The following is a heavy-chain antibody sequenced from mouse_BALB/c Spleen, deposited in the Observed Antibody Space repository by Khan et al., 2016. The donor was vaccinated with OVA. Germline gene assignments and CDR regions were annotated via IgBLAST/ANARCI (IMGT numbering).Heavy chain of an antibody. J-gene: IGHJ3*01. Sequence: QVQLQQPGAELVRPGVSVKISCKGSGYTFTDYAMHWVKRSHAKSLEWIGVISTYYGDVDYSQKFKGKATMTVDRSSSTAYMELARLTSEDSAIYYCARGGKFAYWGQGTLVTVSA. D-gene: IGHD1-1*02. CDR1: GYTFTDYA. V-gene: IGHV1S137*01. CDR2: ISTYYGDV. CDR3: ARGGKFAY.